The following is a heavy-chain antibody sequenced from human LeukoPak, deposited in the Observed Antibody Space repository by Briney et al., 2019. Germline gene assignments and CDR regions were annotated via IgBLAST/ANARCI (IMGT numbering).Heavy chain of an antibody. D-gene: IGHD2-2*01. CDR2: ISSSGSTI. CDR3: ARETCTTCYTYSYYYYMDV. Sequence: GGSLRLSCAASGFTFSSYEMNWVRQAPGKGLEWVSYISSSGSTIYYADSVKGRFTISRDNAKNSLYVQMNSLRAEDTAVYYCARETCTTCYTYSYYYYMDVWGKGTTVTVSS. V-gene: IGHV3-48*03. CDR1: GFTFSSYE. J-gene: IGHJ6*03.